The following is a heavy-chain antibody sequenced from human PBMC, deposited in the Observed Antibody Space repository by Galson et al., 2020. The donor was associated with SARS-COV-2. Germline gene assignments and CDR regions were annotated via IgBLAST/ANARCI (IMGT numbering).Heavy chain of an antibody. Sequence: QLGESLKISCAASGFTVSSNYMSWVRQAPGKGLEWVSSISGNGVGTEYADSVEGRFTVSRDNEKNNLYLQMNSLRVEDTAVYYCAKDLGAVVPAARSLGYLDFWGRGTLVTVSA. CDR1: GFTVSSNY. CDR2: ISGNGVGT. V-gene: IGHV3-53*01. CDR3: AKDLGAVVPAARSLGYLDF. D-gene: IGHD2-2*01. J-gene: IGHJ2*01.